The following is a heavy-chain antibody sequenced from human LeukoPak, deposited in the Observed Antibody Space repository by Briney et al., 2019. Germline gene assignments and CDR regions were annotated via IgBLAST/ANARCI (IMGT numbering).Heavy chain of an antibody. D-gene: IGHD2-15*01. CDR2: IFYSGST. CDR1: GGSISSSSYY. V-gene: IGHV4-39*01. Sequence: SSETLSLTCTVSGGSISSSSYYWGWIRQPPGKGLEWIGSIFYSGSTYYNPSLKSRVTISVDTSKNQFSLKLSSVTAADTAVYYCARHCSGVSCPSHPLDYWGQGTLVTVSS. CDR3: ARHCSGVSCPSHPLDY. J-gene: IGHJ4*02.